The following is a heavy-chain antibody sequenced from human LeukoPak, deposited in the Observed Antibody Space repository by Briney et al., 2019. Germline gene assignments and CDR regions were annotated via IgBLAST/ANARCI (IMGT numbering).Heavy chain of an antibody. V-gene: IGHV1-2*02. J-gene: IGHJ6*03. CDR1: GYTFTSYY. CDR2: INPNSVGT. Sequence: ASVKVSCKASGYTFTSYYMHWVRQAPGHRLEWMGWINPNSVGTNYAQKLHARVTMTRDTSISTAYMELSRLRSDDTAVYYCARGPRNYMDVWGKGTTVTISS. CDR3: ARGPRNYMDV.